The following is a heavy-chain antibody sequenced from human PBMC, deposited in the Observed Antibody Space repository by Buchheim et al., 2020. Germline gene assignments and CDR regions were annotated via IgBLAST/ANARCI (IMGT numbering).Heavy chain of an antibody. V-gene: IGHV3-66*02. CDR3: ARERIVATINTYYYYGMDV. Sequence: EVQLVESGGGLVQPGGSLRLSCAASGFTVSSNYMSWVRQAPGKGLEWVSVIYSGGSTYYADSVKGRFTISRDNSTNTLYLQMNSLRAEDTAVYYCARERIVATINTYYYYGMDVWGQGTT. J-gene: IGHJ6*02. CDR2: IYSGGST. D-gene: IGHD5-12*01. CDR1: GFTVSSNY.